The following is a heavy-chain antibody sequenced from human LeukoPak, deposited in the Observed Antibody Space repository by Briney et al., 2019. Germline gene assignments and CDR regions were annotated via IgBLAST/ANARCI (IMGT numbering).Heavy chain of an antibody. V-gene: IGHV4-4*07. Sequence: SETLSLTCTVSGGSISSYYWSWIRQPPGKGLEWIGRIYTSGSNNYNPSLKSRVTMSVDTSKNQFSLNLNSVTAGDTAVYYCARGTYGDNRIFDYWGQGILVTVSS. D-gene: IGHD4-17*01. CDR2: IYTSGSN. CDR1: GGSISSYY. CDR3: ARGTYGDNRIFDY. J-gene: IGHJ4*02.